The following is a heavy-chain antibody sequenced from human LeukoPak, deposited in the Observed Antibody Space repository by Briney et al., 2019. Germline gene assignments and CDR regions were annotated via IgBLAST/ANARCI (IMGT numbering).Heavy chain of an antibody. V-gene: IGHV3-7*04. J-gene: IGHJ4*02. D-gene: IGHD6-13*01. CDR1: GFTISSYW. CDR2: INQDGSEK. CDR3: AREWYFIISY. Sequence: GGSLRLSCAASGFTISSYWMSWVRQAPGKGLEWVANINQDGSEKYYVDSVKGRFTISRDNAKNSLYPQMYSLRAEDTAVYYCAREWYFIISYWGQGTLVTVSS.